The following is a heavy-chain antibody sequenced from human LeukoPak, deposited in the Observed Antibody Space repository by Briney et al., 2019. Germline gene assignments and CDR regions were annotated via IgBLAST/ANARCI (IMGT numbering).Heavy chain of an antibody. D-gene: IGHD6-6*01. J-gene: IGHJ6*02. CDR2: VYYTGST. V-gene: IGHV4-31*03. CDR1: GGSVTSGGYY. Sequence: SETLSLTCTVSGGSVTSGGYYWSWIRQHPEKGLEWIGYVYYTGSTYYNPSLKSRVTISSDTSKNQFSLKVSSVTAAATAVYYCARISAGRYGMDVWGQGTTVTVSS. CDR3: ARISAGRYGMDV.